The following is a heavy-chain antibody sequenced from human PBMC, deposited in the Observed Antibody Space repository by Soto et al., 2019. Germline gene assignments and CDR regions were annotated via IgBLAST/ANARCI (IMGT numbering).Heavy chain of an antibody. Sequence: SETLSLTCVVSGDAISSSKWWTWVRQTPGNGLEWIGKIDHNGVANYNPSLEGRVTISKDISKNQISLKVTSVTAADSAVYYCARMNRDYYYYGMDVWGQGATVTVSS. CDR2: IDHNGVA. V-gene: IGHV4-4*02. J-gene: IGHJ6*02. CDR1: GDAISSSKW. CDR3: ARMNRDYYYYGMDV.